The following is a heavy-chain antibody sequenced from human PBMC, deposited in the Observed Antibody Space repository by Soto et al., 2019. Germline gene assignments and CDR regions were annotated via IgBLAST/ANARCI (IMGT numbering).Heavy chain of an antibody. CDR2: IYYSGST. Sequence: PSETLSLTCTVSGGSISSSSYYWGWIRQPPGKGLEWIGSIYYSGSTYYNPSLKSRVTISVDTSKNQFSLKLSSVTAADTAVYYCATQPAHTSPTYCGGDCYAGNEYWGQGTLVTVSS. D-gene: IGHD2-21*02. J-gene: IGHJ4*02. CDR1: GGSISSSSYY. V-gene: IGHV4-39*01. CDR3: ATQPAHTSPTYCGGDCYAGNEY.